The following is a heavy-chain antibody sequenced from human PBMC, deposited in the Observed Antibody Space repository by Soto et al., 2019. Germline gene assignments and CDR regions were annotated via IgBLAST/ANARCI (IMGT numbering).Heavy chain of an antibody. V-gene: IGHV4-59*01. CDR2: VQDSGST. CDR3: ARDRLGSGRYLAFDP. D-gene: IGHD3-10*01. J-gene: IGHJ5*02. CDR1: GGSISGYY. Sequence: QVQLQESGPGLVKPSETLSLTCAVSGGSISGYYWSWIRQPPGEGLEWIGYVQDSGSTNYNPSLKTRVTISVDTSKNQFSLKLNSVTAADTAVYYCARDRLGSGRYLAFDPWGQGTLVTVSS.